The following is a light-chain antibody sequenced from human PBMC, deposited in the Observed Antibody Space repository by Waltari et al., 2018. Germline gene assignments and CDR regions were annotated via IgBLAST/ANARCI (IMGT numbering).Light chain of an antibody. J-gene: IGKJ1*01. CDR2: KAS. Sequence: DIQMTQSPSTLSASVGDRVTITCRPSEIFDDWLAWYQQKPGKAPQLLIYKASSFHSGVPSGVPSRFSGRGSRTEFTLTINNLQPDDFATYFCQLYDGSSWTFGQGTKVQ. CDR1: EIFDDW. V-gene: IGKV1-5*03. CDR3: QLYDGSSWT.